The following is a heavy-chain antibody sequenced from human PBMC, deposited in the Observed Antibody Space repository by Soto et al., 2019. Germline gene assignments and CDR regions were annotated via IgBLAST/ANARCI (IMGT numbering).Heavy chain of an antibody. V-gene: IGHV4-39*01. CDR1: GGSISSSSYY. CDR3: ARQGFGELKYFQH. J-gene: IGHJ1*01. D-gene: IGHD3-10*01. Sequence: QLQLQESGPGLVKPSETLSLTCTVSGGSISSSSYYWGWIRQPPGKGLEWIGSIYYSGSTYYNPSLKSRVTISVDTSKNQFSLKLSSVTAADTAVYYCARQGFGELKYFQHWGQGTLVTVSS. CDR2: IYYSGST.